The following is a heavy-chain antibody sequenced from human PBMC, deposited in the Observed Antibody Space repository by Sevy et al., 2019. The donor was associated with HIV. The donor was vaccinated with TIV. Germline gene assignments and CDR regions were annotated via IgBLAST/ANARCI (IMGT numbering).Heavy chain of an antibody. CDR2: ISSNGGST. D-gene: IGHD3-3*01. Sequence: GGSLRLSCSASGFTFSSYAMHWVRQAPGKGLEYVSAISSNGGSTYYADSVKGRFTISRDNSKNTVYLQMSSLRAEDTAVYYCVKDQATIFGVVIPGDYWGQGTLVTVSS. CDR1: GFTFSSYA. CDR3: VKDQATIFGVVIPGDY. V-gene: IGHV3-64D*06. J-gene: IGHJ4*02.